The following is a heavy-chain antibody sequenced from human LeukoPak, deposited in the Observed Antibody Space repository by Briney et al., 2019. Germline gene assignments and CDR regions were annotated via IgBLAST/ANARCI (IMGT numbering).Heavy chain of an antibody. D-gene: IGHD3-22*01. V-gene: IGHV1-2*04. CDR2: INPNSGGT. Sequence: GASVKVSCKASGYTFTGYYIHWVRQAPGQGLEWMGWINPNSGGTNYAQKFQGWVTMTRDTSISTAYMELRSLRSDDTAVYYCARDERSPYLYYYDSSGYISDYWGQGTLVTVSS. CDR1: GYTFTGYY. J-gene: IGHJ4*02. CDR3: ARDERSPYLYYYDSSGYISDY.